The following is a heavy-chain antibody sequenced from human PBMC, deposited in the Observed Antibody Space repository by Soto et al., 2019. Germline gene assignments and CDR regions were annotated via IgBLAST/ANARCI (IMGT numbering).Heavy chain of an antibody. D-gene: IGHD3-22*01. Sequence: GGSLRLSCAASGFTFISSGMHWVRQAPGKGLEWVAIIWYDGSKKYYADSVKGRFTISRDNSKNTVYLQMNRLRAEDTDVYYCARAPFTIYDTSGYYDYWGQGTLVTVSS. CDR2: IWYDGSKK. CDR3: ARAPFTIYDTSGYYDY. CDR1: GFTFISSG. J-gene: IGHJ4*02. V-gene: IGHV3-33*01.